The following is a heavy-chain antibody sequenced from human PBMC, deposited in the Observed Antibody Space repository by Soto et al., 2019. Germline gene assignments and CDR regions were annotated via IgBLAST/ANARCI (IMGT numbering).Heavy chain of an antibody. CDR1: GGTFSSYT. CDR2: IIPILGIA. V-gene: IGHV1-69*02. CDR3: ARPTDALNLRNGAYYCDSYMDV. D-gene: IGHD1-1*01. Sequence: QVQLVQSGAEVKKPGSSVKVSCKASGGTFSSYTISWVRQAPGQGLEWVGRIIPILGIANYAQKFQGRVTITADKSTSTAYMERSSLRSEETAEYYCARPTDALNLRNGAYYCDSYMDVWGKGTTVTGSS. J-gene: IGHJ6*03.